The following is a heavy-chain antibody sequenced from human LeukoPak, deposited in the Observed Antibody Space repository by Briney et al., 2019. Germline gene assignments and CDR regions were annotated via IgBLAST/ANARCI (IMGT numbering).Heavy chain of an antibody. D-gene: IGHD6-13*01. CDR1: GGSIRSSSYY. Sequence: SETLSLTCTVSGGSIRSSSYYWGWIRQPPGKGLEWIGSIFYSGSTYYNPSLKSRVTISVDTSKNQFSLKLSSVTAADTAVYYCARVTGSSWSLGYFQHWGQGTLVTVSS. CDR3: ARVTGSSWSLGYFQH. V-gene: IGHV4-39*07. J-gene: IGHJ1*01. CDR2: IFYSGST.